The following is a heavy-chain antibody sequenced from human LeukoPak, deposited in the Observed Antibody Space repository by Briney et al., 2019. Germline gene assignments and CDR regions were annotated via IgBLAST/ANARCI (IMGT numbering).Heavy chain of an antibody. Sequence: GGSLRLPCAASAFTFSSFGMHWVRQAPGKGLEWVAVIWYDGSNKYYADSVEGRFTISRDNPKNKLYLQMNSLRAEDTAVYYCARDRETWYFDFWGQGTLVTVSS. CDR2: IWYDGSNK. CDR1: AFTFSSFG. V-gene: IGHV3-33*01. J-gene: IGHJ4*02. CDR3: ARDRETWYFDF.